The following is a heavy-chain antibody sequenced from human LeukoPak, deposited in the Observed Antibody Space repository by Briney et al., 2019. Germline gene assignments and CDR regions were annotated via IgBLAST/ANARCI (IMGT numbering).Heavy chain of an antibody. Sequence: PSETLSLTCTVSGGSISSYYWSWIRQPPGKGLEWIGCIYYSGSTNYNPSLKSRVTISVDTSKNQFSLKLSSVTAADTAVYYCARPLNYYDSSVAFDIWGQGTMVTVSS. D-gene: IGHD3-22*01. V-gene: IGHV4-59*08. CDR2: IYYSGST. CDR3: ARPLNYYDSSVAFDI. CDR1: GGSISSYY. J-gene: IGHJ3*02.